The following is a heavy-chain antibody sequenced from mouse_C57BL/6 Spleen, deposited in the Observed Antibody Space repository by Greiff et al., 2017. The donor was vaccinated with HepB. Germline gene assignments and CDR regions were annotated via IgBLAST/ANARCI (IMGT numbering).Heavy chain of an antibody. CDR3: ARRDYGSRAWFAY. V-gene: IGHV1-81*01. CDR1: GYTFTSYG. J-gene: IGHJ3*01. CDR2: IYPRSGNT. Sequence: QVQLQQSGAELARPGASVKLSCKASGYTFTSYGLSWVKQRTGQGLEWIGEIYPRSGNTYYNAKFKGKATLTADKSSSTAYMELRSLTSEDSAVYVCARRDYGSRAWFAYWGQGTLVTVSA. D-gene: IGHD1-1*01.